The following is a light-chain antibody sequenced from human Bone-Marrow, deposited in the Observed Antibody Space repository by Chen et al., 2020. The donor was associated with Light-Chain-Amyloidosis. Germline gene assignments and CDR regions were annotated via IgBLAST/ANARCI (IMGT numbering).Light chain of an antibody. CDR2: GND. CDR3: QSYDTTLSGSV. Sequence: QSVLTQPPSVSGAPGQRVTISCTGTSSNIGAGYDVHWYQQLPGTAPKLLIYGNDNRPSGVPARFSASKSGTSASLAITGLQAEDAADYCCQSYDTTLSGSVFGGGTKLTVL. J-gene: IGLJ3*02. CDR1: SSNIGAGYD. V-gene: IGLV1-40*01.